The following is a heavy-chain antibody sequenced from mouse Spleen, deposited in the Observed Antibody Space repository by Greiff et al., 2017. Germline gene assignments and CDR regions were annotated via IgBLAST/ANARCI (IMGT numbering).Heavy chain of an antibody. CDR2: IWGDGST. CDR3: ATITTVVDFDY. Sequence: APLPPPGPALAPPSPPLSLPCTLPGFSFTRYAVRWVRQPPGKGLEWLGVIWGDGSTNDHSALIARLSISKDNSKSQVFLKLNSLQTDDTATYYCATITTVVDFDYWGQGTTLTVSS. D-gene: IGHD1-1*01. J-gene: IGHJ2*01. V-gene: IGHV2-3*01. CDR1: GFSFTRYA.